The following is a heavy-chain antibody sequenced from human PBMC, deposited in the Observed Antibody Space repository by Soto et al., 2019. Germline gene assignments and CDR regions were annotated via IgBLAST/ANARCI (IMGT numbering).Heavy chain of an antibody. Sequence: AGGSLRLSCAASGFRFSSYAMNWVRQAPGKGLEWVSSVDRSGGTTYYADSVKGRFTISRDNSKNTVYLQINSLRAEDTAVYYCATRNLYDPSGTSYIYYFDFWGQGTPVTVSS. CDR3: ATRNLYDPSGTSYIYYFDF. CDR2: VDRSGGTT. D-gene: IGHD3-22*01. CDR1: GFRFSSYA. J-gene: IGHJ4*02. V-gene: IGHV3-23*01.